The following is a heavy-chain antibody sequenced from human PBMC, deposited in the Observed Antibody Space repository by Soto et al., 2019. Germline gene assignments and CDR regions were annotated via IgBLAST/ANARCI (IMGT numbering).Heavy chain of an antibody. CDR1: GGSISSSSYY. J-gene: IGHJ6*02. V-gene: IGHV4-39*01. CDR3: ARHEPPDGIVGAYYYGMDV. Sequence: SETLSLTCTVSGGSISSSSYYWGWIRQPPGKGLEWIGSIYYSGSTYYNPSLKSRVTISVDTSKNQFSLKLSSVTAADTAVYYCARHEPPDGIVGAYYYGMDVWGQGTTVTVSS. D-gene: IGHD1-26*01. CDR2: IYYSGST.